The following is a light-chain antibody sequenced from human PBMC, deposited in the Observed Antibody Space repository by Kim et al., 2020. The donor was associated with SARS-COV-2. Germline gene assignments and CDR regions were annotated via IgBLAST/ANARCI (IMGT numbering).Light chain of an antibody. CDR2: VKD. J-gene: IGLJ1*01. CDR3: NSRVGSGDHYL. CDR1: YLRRYH. V-gene: IGLV3-19*01. Sequence: LGPTVSITCPGDYLRRYHANWYQQKPGQAPVLVIYVKDSRASGIPDRFSGSSSGDTTTLTITGAQAEDEADYYCNSRVGSGDHYLFGPGTKVTVL.